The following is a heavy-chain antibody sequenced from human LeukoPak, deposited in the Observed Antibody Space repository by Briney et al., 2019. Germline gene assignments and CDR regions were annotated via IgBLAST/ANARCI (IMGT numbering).Heavy chain of an antibody. CDR2: IYPGDSDT. CDR1: GYTFTNYW. Sequence: GESLKISCKGSGYTFTNYWIGWVRQMPGKGLEWMGIIYPGDSDTRYSPSFQGQVTISADKSISTAYLQWSSLKASDTAMFHCARLPYQRDEAGFDYWGQGTLVTVSS. V-gene: IGHV5-51*01. D-gene: IGHD2-2*01. J-gene: IGHJ4*02. CDR3: ARLPYQRDEAGFDY.